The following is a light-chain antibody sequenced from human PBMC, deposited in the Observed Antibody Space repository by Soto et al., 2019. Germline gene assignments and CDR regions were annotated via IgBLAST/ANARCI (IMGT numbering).Light chain of an antibody. CDR2: AAS. CDR1: QDIRND. V-gene: IGKV1-6*01. CDR3: VQDYTDPIT. J-gene: IGKJ5*01. Sequence: AIQMTQSPSSLSASVGDRVTISCRSSQDIRNDVGWFQQRPGKAPKLLICAASNLQSGVASRFSGSGSGTDFTLTITSLQPEDFATYYFVQDYTDPITFGQGTRLEI.